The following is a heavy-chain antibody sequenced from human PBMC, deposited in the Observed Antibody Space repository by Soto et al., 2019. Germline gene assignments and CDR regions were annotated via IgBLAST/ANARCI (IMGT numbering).Heavy chain of an antibody. CDR1: GSTFPSYA. Sequence: GASVPGSCPAAGSTFPSYAMHLVRQAPGQRLEWMGWINAGNGNTKYSQKFQGRVTITRDTSASTAYMELSSLRSEDTAVYYCARESPGYCSGGSCHNWFDPWGQGTLVTVSS. CDR2: INAGNGNT. J-gene: IGHJ5*02. CDR3: ARESPGYCSGGSCHNWFDP. D-gene: IGHD2-15*01. V-gene: IGHV1-3*01.